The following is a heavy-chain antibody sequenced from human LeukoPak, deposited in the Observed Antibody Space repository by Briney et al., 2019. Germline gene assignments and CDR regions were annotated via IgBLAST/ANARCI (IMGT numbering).Heavy chain of an antibody. J-gene: IGHJ5*02. CDR1: GFTVSSNY. Sequence: GGSLRLSCIASGFTVSSNYVSWVRQAPGKGLEWVSVIYSGGSAYYADSVKGRFTISRDNSKNTLYLQMNSLRAEDTAVYYCARDDKGVAHGFDPWGQGTLVTVSS. V-gene: IGHV3-53*01. CDR3: ARDDKGVAHGFDP. CDR2: IYSGGSA. D-gene: IGHD3-10*01.